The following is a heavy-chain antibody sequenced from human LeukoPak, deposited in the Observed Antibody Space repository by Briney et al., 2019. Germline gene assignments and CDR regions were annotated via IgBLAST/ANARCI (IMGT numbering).Heavy chain of an antibody. J-gene: IGHJ4*02. V-gene: IGHV1-58*01. CDR2: IVVGSGNT. CDR1: GFTFTSSA. CDR3: AADGSYPTPFDY. Sequence: ASVKVSCKASGFTFTSSAAQWVRQARGQRLEWIGWIVVGSGNTNYAQKFQERVTITRDMSTSTAYMELSSLRSEDTAVYYCAADGSYPTPFDYWGQGTLVTVSS. D-gene: IGHD1-26*01.